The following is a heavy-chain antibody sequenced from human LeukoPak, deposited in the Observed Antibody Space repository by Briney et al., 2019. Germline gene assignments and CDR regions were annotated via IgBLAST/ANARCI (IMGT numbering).Heavy chain of an antibody. D-gene: IGHD3-22*01. CDR1: GVSISSYY. J-gene: IGHJ4*02. CDR3: ARELYDSSVLDY. V-gene: IGHV4-59*01. Sequence: SETLSVTCTVSGVSISSYYWSWIRQPPGKGLEWIGYIYYSGSTNYNPSLKSRVTISVDTSKNQFSLKLSSVTAADTAVYYCARELYDSSVLDYWGQGTLVTVSS. CDR2: IYYSGST.